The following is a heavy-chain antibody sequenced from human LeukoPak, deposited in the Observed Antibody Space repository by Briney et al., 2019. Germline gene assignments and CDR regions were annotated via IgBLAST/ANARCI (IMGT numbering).Heavy chain of an antibody. Sequence: ASVKVSCKASGYTFTSYDINWVRQATGQGLEWMGWMNPNSGNTGYAQKFQGRVTMTRNTSISTAYMELSSLRAEDAAVYYCARGQSSDGYGSGPDFDYWGEGTLVSVSS. V-gene: IGHV1-8*01. CDR1: GYTFTSYD. J-gene: IGHJ4*02. CDR2: MNPNSGNT. CDR3: ARGQSSDGYGSGPDFDY. D-gene: IGHD3-10*01.